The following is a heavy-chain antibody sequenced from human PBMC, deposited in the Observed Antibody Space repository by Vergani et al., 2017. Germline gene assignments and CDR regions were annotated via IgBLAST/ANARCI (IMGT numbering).Heavy chain of an antibody. V-gene: IGHV4-59*01. CDR1: GGSISSYY. CDR3: AGGHKS. Sequence: QVQLQESGPGLVKPSETLSLTCTVSGGSISSYYWSWIRQPPGKGLEWIGYIYYSGSTNYNPSLKSRVTISVDTSKNQFSLKLSSVTAADTAVYYCAGGHKSWGQGTLVTVSS. CDR2: IYYSGST. J-gene: IGHJ4*02.